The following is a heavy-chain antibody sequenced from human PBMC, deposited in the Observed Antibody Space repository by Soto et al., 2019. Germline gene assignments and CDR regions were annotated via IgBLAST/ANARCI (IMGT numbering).Heavy chain of an antibody. V-gene: IGHV1-46*01. J-gene: IGHJ3*02. D-gene: IGHD1-26*01. CDR2: ISPSGGST. CDR3: ARSIVGAKLYAFDI. Sequence: QVQLVQSGAEVKKPGASVKVSRKASGYTFTSYYMHWVRQAPGQGLEWMGIISPSGGSTSYAQKYQGRVTMTRDTSTSTVYMELSSLRSEDTAVYYCARSIVGAKLYAFDIWGQETMVTVSS. CDR1: GYTFTSYY.